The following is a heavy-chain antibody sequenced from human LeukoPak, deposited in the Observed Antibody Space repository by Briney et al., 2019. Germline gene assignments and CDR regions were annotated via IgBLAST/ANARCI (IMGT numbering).Heavy chain of an antibody. CDR2: IYPGDSDT. J-gene: IGHJ6*02. D-gene: IGHD6-25*01. Sequence: GESLQISCQGSGYSFTSYWIGWVRQMPGKGLEWMGIIYPGDSDTRYSPSFQGQVTISADKSISTAYLQWSSLKASDTAMYYCARAAVTNNYYYGMDVWGQGTTVTVSS. CDR3: ARAAVTNNYYYGMDV. V-gene: IGHV5-51*01. CDR1: GYSFTSYW.